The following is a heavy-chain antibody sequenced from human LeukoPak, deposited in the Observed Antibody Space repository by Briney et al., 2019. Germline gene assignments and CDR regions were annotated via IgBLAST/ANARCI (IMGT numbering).Heavy chain of an antibody. Sequence: GGSLRLSCAASGFILSNYRMNWVRQAPGKGLEWVSYISSSGNSREYADSVKGRFTISRDNARDSLHLQMNSLRAEDTALYYCAKDILIAAAGPGAFDIWGQGTMVTVSS. J-gene: IGHJ3*02. V-gene: IGHV3-21*04. CDR3: AKDILIAAAGPGAFDI. D-gene: IGHD6-13*01. CDR1: GFILSNYR. CDR2: ISSSGNSR.